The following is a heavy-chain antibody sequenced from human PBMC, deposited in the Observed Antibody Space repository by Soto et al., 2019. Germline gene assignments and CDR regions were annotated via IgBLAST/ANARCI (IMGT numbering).Heavy chain of an antibody. Sequence: SVKVSCKASGGTFSSYAISWVRQAPGQGLEWMGGIIPIFGTANYAQKFQGRVTITADESTSTAYMELSSLRSEDTAVYYCAREKRKGTTPPADYYGMDVWGQGTTVTVSS. CDR2: IIPIFGTA. CDR1: GGTFSSYA. V-gene: IGHV1-69*13. J-gene: IGHJ6*02. CDR3: AREKRKGTTPPADYYGMDV. D-gene: IGHD1-7*01.